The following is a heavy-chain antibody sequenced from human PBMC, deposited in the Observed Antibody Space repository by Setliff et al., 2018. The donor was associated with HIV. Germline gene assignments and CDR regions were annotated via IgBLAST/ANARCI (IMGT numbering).Heavy chain of an antibody. CDR2: IYPGESET. V-gene: IGHV5-51*01. J-gene: IGHJ4*02. D-gene: IGHD6-6*01. CDR3: ARHRHSSSFLIENFDS. CDR1: GYSFTNYW. Sequence: PGESLKISCKGSGYSFTNYWIGWVRQMPGKGLEWMGAIYPGESETRYGPSFQGQVTISADKSMNTAYVQWSSLKASDTAMYYCARHRHSSSFLIENFDSWGQGTLVTVSS.